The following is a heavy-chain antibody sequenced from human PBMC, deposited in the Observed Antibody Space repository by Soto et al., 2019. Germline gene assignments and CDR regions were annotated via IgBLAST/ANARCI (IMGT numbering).Heavy chain of an antibody. CDR2: INPSGGST. J-gene: IGHJ4*02. D-gene: IGHD2-15*01. Sequence: ASVKVSCKASGYTFTSYYMHWVRQAPGQGLEWMGIINPSGGSTSYAQKFQGRVTMTRDTSTSTVYMELSSLRSEDTAVDYCASGVVADNYFGYWGQGTLVAVSS. V-gene: IGHV1-46*03. CDR1: GYTFTSYY. CDR3: ASGVVADNYFGY.